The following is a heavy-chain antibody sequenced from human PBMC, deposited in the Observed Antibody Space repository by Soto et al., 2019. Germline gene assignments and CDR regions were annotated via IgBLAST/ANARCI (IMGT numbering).Heavy chain of an antibody. CDR3: ARDRIAARRGDAFDI. V-gene: IGHV1-2*04. J-gene: IGHJ3*02. D-gene: IGHD6-6*01. CDR2: INPNSGGT. CDR1: GFTFTNHA. Sequence: ASVKVSCNASGFTFTNHAMQLVRQAPGQGLEWMGWINPNSGGTNYAQKFQGWVTMTRDTSISTAYMELSRLRSDDTAVYYCARDRIAARRGDAFDIWGQGTMVTVSS.